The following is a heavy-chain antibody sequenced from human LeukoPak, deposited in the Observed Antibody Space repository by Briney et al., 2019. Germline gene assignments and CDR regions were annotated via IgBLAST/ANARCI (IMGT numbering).Heavy chain of an antibody. D-gene: IGHD1-26*01. CDR2: ISGGGGST. Sequence: GGSLRLSCEASGFTFTSYSMNWVRQAPGKGLEWVSTISGGGGSTYYADSVKGRLTISRDNSKNTLYLQVNSLRAEDTAVYYCAKGGKWDVTPFDYWGQGTLVTVSS. CDR1: GFTFTSYS. V-gene: IGHV3-23*01. J-gene: IGHJ4*02. CDR3: AKGGKWDVTPFDY.